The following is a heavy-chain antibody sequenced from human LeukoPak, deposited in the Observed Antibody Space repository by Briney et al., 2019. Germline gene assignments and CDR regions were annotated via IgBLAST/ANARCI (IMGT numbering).Heavy chain of an antibody. V-gene: IGHV3-43*01. Sequence: GGSLRPSCAASGFTFDDYTMHWVRQAPGKGLELVSLISWDSGRTYYADSVKGRFTISRDNSKNSLFLQMNSLRTEDTALYYCTKPGRYCGGDCYYDYWGQGTLVTVSS. CDR1: GFTFDDYT. D-gene: IGHD2-21*02. CDR2: ISWDSGRT. J-gene: IGHJ4*02. CDR3: TKPGRYCGGDCYYDY.